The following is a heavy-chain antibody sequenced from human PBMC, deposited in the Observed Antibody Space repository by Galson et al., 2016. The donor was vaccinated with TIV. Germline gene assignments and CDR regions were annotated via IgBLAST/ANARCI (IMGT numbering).Heavy chain of an antibody. Sequence: SLRLSCAASGFTFSDFAMHWVRQAPGKGLEWVAFISYDGSDKNSADSVKGRFTIFRDKSKNTLYLQMNSLRPEDTAVYYCARVYSSYYFDYWGQGTLVTVSS. D-gene: IGHD4-11*01. CDR2: ISYDGSDK. J-gene: IGHJ4*02. V-gene: IGHV3-30*04. CDR1: GFTFSDFA. CDR3: ARVYSSYYFDY.